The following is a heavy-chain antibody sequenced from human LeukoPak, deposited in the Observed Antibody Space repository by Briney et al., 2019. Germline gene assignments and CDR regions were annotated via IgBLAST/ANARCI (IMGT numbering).Heavy chain of an antibody. CDR1: GSTFNEHG. V-gene: IGHV3-20*04. J-gene: IGHJ4*02. D-gene: IGHD6-19*01. CDR3: ASGDSSGWYFDS. Sequence: GGSLRLSXAASGSTFNEHGMAWVRQAPGKGLQWVSGINDNGGSTGYADSVKGRFTISRDNTKNSLYLQMNSLRAEDMALYYCASGDSSGWYFDSWGQGTLVTVSS. CDR2: INDNGGST.